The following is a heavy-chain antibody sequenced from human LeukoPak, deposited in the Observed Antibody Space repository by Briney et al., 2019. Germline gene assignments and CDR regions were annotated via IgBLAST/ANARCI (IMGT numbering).Heavy chain of an antibody. CDR1: GFTFSSYG. V-gene: IGHV3-33*06. J-gene: IGHJ5*02. CDR2: IWYDGSNK. Sequence: PGRSLRLSCAASGFTFSSYGMQWVRQAPGKGLEWVAVIWYDGSNKYYADSVKGRFTISRDNSKNTLYLQMNSLRAEDTAVYYCAKDPDYSNYGWFDPWGQGTLVTVSS. CDR3: AKDPDYSNYGWFDP. D-gene: IGHD4-11*01.